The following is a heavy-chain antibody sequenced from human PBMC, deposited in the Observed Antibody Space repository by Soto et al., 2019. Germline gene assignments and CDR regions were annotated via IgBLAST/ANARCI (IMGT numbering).Heavy chain of an antibody. V-gene: IGHV3-23*01. CDR1: GFTFSSYA. Sequence: EVQLLESGGGLVQPGGSLRLSCAASGFTFSSYAMSWVRQAPGKGLEWVSVISGSGGSTYYADSVKGPFTISRDNSTNSLYLQMNSLRAEDTAVYYCAKRTPGWYFHLWGRVTLVTVSS. CDR3: AKRTPGWYFHL. CDR2: ISGSGGST. J-gene: IGHJ2*01.